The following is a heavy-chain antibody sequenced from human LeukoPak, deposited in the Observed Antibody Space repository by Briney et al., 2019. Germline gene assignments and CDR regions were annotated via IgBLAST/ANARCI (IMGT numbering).Heavy chain of an antibody. Sequence: GGSLRLSCAASGFFFSKYAISWVRQAPGKGLEWVSAISGSGDGTFYADSVRGRFAISRDNSKNTLFLQMNSLRAEDTALYYCAKDYDGSSGYYFCGMDVWGQGTPVTVPS. CDR1: GFFFSKYA. V-gene: IGHV3-23*01. CDR3: AKDYDGSSGYYFCGMDV. J-gene: IGHJ6*02. CDR2: ISGSGDGT. D-gene: IGHD3-3*01.